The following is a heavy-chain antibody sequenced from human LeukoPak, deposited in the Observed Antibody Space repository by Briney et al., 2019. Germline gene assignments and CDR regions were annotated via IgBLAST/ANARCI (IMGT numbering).Heavy chain of an antibody. V-gene: IGHV1-69*13. CDR3: AGAHHRGYSYGLLFDY. J-gene: IGHJ4*02. D-gene: IGHD5-18*01. Sequence: SVKVSCKASGGTFSSYAISWVRQAPGQGLEWMGGIIPIFGTANYAQKFQGRVTITADESTSTAYMELSSLRSEDTAVYYCAGAHHRGYSYGLLFDYWGQGTLVTVSS. CDR1: GGTFSSYA. CDR2: IIPIFGTA.